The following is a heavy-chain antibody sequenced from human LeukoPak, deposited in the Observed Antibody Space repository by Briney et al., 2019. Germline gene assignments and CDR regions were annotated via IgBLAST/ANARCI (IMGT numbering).Heavy chain of an antibody. D-gene: IGHD6-13*01. CDR1: GFTVSSNY. CDR3: ARWQQLQYFQH. Sequence: GGSLRLSCAASGFTVSSNYMSWVRQAPGKGLEWVSVIYSGGSTYYADSVKGRFTISRDNSKNTLHLQMNSLRAEDTAVYYCARWQQLQYFQHWGQGTLVTVSS. V-gene: IGHV3-53*01. J-gene: IGHJ1*01. CDR2: IYSGGST.